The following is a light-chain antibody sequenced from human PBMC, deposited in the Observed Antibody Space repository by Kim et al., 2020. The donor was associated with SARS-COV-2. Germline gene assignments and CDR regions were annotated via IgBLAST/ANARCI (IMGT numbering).Light chain of an antibody. V-gene: IGKV4-1*01. CDR3: QQYYSIPIT. Sequence: ATINCKSSQSVLHNSNNKNYLAWYQQKPGQPPKVLIYWASTRESGVPARLSGSGSGTDFTLTISSLQAEDVATYYCQQYYSIPITFGQGTRLEIK. CDR2: WAS. CDR1: QSVLHNSNNKNY. J-gene: IGKJ5*01.